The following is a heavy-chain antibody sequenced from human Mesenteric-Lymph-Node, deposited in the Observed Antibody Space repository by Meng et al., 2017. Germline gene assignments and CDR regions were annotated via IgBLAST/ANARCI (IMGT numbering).Heavy chain of an antibody. Sequence: ASVKVSCKVFEYTSTFTDYYIHWVRQAPGQGLEWMGWISAYNGNTNYAQKLQGRVTMTTDTSTSTAYMELRSLRSDDTAVYYCARGDSSSWYVDFQHWGQGTLVTIYS. J-gene: IGHJ1*01. D-gene: IGHD6-13*01. V-gene: IGHV1-18*04. CDR2: ISAYNGNT. CDR1: EYTSTFTDYY. CDR3: ARGDSSSWYVDFQH.